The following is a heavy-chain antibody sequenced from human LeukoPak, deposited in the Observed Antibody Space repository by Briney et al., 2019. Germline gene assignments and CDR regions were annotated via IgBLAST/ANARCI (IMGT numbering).Heavy chain of an antibody. CDR1: GFTFSSHW. J-gene: IGHJ4*02. CDR2: NTDGRTT. Sequence: AGGSLRLSCAASGFTFSSHWMHWVRQAPGKGLVWVSRNTDGRTTSYADSVRGRVTISRDNAKNSLHLQMNSLSVDDTAMYYCARAHFYDSSGYAPFEYWGQGTLVTVSS. CDR3: ARAHFYDSSGYAPFEY. D-gene: IGHD3-22*01. V-gene: IGHV3-74*01.